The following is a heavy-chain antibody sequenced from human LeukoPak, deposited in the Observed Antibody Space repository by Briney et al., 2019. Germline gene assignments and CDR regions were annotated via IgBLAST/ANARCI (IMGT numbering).Heavy chain of an antibody. V-gene: IGHV4-61*05. CDR1: GGSISSSSYY. Sequence: PSETLSLTCTVSGGSISSSSYYWGWIRQPPGKGLEWIGYIYYSGTTNYNPSLKSRVTISVDTSKNQFSLKLNSVTAADTAVYYCARLGIAAAAYFDYWGQGNLVTVSS. J-gene: IGHJ4*02. CDR3: ARLGIAAAAYFDY. CDR2: IYYSGTT. D-gene: IGHD6-13*01.